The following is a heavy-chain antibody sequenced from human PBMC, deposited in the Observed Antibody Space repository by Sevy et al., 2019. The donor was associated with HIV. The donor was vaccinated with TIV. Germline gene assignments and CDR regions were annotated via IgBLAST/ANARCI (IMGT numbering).Heavy chain of an antibody. D-gene: IGHD3-10*01. CDR3: ASGRVSYYGSGSYYDAYFDY. Sequence: ASVKVSCKASGGTFSSYAISWVRQAPGQGLEWMGGIIPIFGTANCAQKFQGRVTITANKSTSTAYMELSSLRSEDTAVYYCASGRVSYYGSGSYYDAYFDYWGQGTLVTVSS. CDR1: GGTFSSYA. J-gene: IGHJ4*02. V-gene: IGHV1-69*06. CDR2: IIPIFGTA.